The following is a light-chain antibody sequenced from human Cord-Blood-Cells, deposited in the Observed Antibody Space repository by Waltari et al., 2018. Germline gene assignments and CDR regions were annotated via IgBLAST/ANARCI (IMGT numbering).Light chain of an antibody. CDR3: QQYNSYSQWT. CDR2: KAS. J-gene: IGKJ1*01. Sequence: DIQMTQSPSTLSASVGDRVTITCRAIQSISSWLAWYQQKPGKAPKLLIYKASSLESVVPSRFSGSGSGTEFTLTISSLQPDDFATYYCQQYNSYSQWTFGQGTKVEIK. V-gene: IGKV1-5*03. CDR1: QSISSW.